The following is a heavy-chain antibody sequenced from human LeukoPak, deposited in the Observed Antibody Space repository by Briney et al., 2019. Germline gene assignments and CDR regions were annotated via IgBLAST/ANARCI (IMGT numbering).Heavy chain of an antibody. CDR1: GFTFSSYG. J-gene: IGHJ4*02. CDR3: AKARDGYNPFDY. V-gene: IGHV3-30*18. Sequence: GGSLRLSCSASGFTFSSYGMHWVRQAPGTGLEWVAVISYDGSNKYYADSVKGRFTISRDNSKNTLYLQMNSLRAEDTAVYYCAKARDGYNPFDYWGQGTLVTVSS. D-gene: IGHD5-24*01. CDR2: ISYDGSNK.